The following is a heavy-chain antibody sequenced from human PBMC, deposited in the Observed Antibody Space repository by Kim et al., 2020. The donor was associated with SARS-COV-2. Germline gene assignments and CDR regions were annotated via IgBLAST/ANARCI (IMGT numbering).Heavy chain of an antibody. D-gene: IGHD4-17*01. CDR2: YI. CDR3: ARYPDPTQLDY. V-gene: IGHV3-21*01. J-gene: IGHJ4*02. Sequence: YIYYANSVRGRFTSSRDNDKNLLYLQMDSLRSDDTAVYYCARYPDPTQLDYWGQGTQVTVSS.